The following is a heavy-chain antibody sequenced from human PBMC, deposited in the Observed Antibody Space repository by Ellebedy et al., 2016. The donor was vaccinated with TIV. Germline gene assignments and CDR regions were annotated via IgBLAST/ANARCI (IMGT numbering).Heavy chain of an antibody. CDR2: ISSDGGTV. J-gene: IGHJ4*02. Sequence: GESLKISCAASGFPFSDFYMNWIRQAPGKGLEWVSYISSDGGTVNYADSVKGRFTISRDNAKNSLYLQMSSLSAEDTAVYYCARDPRWLQFLDDYWGQGTLVTVSS. D-gene: IGHD5-24*01. CDR1: GFPFSDFY. CDR3: ARDPRWLQFLDDY. V-gene: IGHV3-11*01.